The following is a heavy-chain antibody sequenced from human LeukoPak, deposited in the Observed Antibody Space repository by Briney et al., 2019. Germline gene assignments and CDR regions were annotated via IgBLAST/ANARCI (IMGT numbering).Heavy chain of an antibody. CDR3: ARMALTLAWFDP. CDR1: GYTFTSYG. CDR2: IGAYNGNT. Sequence: ASVKVSCKASGYTFTSYGMSWVRQAPGQGLERMGWIGAYNGNTNYAQKLQGRVTMTTDTSTSTAYMELRSLRSDDTAVYYCARMALTLAWFDPWGQGTLVTVSS. D-gene: IGHD3-9*01. V-gene: IGHV1-18*04. J-gene: IGHJ5*02.